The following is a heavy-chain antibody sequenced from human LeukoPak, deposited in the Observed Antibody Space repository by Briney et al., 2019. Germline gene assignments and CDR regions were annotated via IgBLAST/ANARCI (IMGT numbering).Heavy chain of an antibody. CDR1: GGSFSGYY. CDR2: INHSGST. CDR3: ARQADRDGYKYFDY. D-gene: IGHD5-24*01. V-gene: IGHV4-34*01. J-gene: IGHJ4*02. Sequence: SETLSLTCAVYGGSFSGYYWSWIRQPPGKGLEWIGEINHSGSTNYNPSLKSRVTISVDTSKNQFSLKLSSVTAADTAVYYCARQADRDGYKYFDYWGQGTLVTVSS.